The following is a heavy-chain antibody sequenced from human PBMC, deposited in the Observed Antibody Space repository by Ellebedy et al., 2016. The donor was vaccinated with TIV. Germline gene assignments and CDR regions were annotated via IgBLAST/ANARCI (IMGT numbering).Heavy chain of an antibody. CDR1: GFTFSSYS. CDR2: IGSRSGIF. D-gene: IGHD3-10*01. CDR3: ARGGGSGTYYSFDY. Sequence: GESLKISCAASGFTFSSYSMNWVRQAPGKGLEWISYIGSRSGIFHYADSVKGRVTISRDNAKNSLYLQVNSLRDEDTAVYYCARGGGSGTYYSFDYWGRGTLVTVSS. J-gene: IGHJ4*02. V-gene: IGHV3-48*02.